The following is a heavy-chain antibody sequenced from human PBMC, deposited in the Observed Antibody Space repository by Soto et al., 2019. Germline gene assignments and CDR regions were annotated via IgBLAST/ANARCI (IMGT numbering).Heavy chain of an antibody. V-gene: IGHV4-59*08. CDR3: ARRYGGTFDY. J-gene: IGHJ4*02. D-gene: IGHD2-15*01. Sequence: SETLSLTCTVSGGSMRSYYWSWIRQPPGKGLEWIGYIYCSGSTNYNPSLKSRVTISVDTSKNQFSLKLSSVTAADTAVYYCARRYGGTFDYWGQGTLVTV. CDR1: GGSMRSYY. CDR2: IYCSGST.